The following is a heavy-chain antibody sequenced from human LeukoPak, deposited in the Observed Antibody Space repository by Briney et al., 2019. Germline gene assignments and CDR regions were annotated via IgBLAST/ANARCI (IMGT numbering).Heavy chain of an antibody. CDR2: IKTDGSAM. J-gene: IGHJ4*02. D-gene: IGHD5-24*01. CDR1: GFTFNDYW. CDR3: AREWATTDY. Sequence: GGSLRLSCVGSGFTFNDYWIHWVRQAPGKGLVWVSAIKTDGSAMQYADSVKGRFTISRDNSKNTLYLQMGSLRAEDMAVYYCAREWATTDYWGQGTLVTVSS. V-gene: IGHV3-74*03.